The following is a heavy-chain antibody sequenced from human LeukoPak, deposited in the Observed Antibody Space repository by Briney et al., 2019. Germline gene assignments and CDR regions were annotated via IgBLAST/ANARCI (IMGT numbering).Heavy chain of an antibody. J-gene: IGHJ4*02. V-gene: IGHV1-18*04. CDR3: ARDSIERGNDY. Sequence: ASVKVSCKASGYTFTGYYMHWVRQAPGQGLEWMGWISAYNGNTNYAQKLQGRVTMTTDTSTSTAYMELRSLRSDDTAVYYCARDSIERGNDYWGQGTLVTVSS. CDR2: ISAYNGNT. D-gene: IGHD2/OR15-2a*01. CDR1: GYTFTGYY.